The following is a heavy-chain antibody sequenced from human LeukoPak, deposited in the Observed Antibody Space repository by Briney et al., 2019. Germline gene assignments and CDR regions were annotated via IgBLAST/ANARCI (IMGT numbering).Heavy chain of an antibody. D-gene: IGHD3-10*01. V-gene: IGHV3-7*01. J-gene: IGHJ5*02. Sequence: GGSLRLSCAASGFTFTTYWMGWVRQAPGKGLEWVADIKQDGSEQYYVDSVKGRFTISRDNAKNSLSLQMNSLRAEDTAVYYCARPLMYYYGSETYFWFDPWGQGTLVTVSS. CDR2: IKQDGSEQ. CDR3: ARPLMYYYGSETYFWFDP. CDR1: GFTFTTYW.